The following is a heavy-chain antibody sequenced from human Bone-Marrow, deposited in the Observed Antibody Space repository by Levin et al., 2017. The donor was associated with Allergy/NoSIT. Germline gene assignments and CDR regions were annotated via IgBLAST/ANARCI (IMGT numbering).Heavy chain of an antibody. Sequence: QTGGSLRLSCAASGFTFSPYAMHWVRQAPGKGLEWVAVISYNGRNKDYADSVKGRFTISRDNSKNTLNLQMNSLRVEDTAVYYCARDITADVGSNGWGLIDYWGQGTLVTVSS. V-gene: IGHV3-30*04. CDR1: GFTFSPYA. J-gene: IGHJ4*02. D-gene: IGHD6-19*01. CDR2: ISYNGRNK. CDR3: ARDITADVGSNGWGLIDY.